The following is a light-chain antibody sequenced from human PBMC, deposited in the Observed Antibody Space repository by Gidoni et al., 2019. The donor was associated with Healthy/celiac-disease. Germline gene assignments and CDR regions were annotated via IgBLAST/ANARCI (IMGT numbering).Light chain of an antibody. CDR1: SPNIGAGYD. J-gene: IGLJ1*01. CDR3: QSYDSSPL. Sequence: QSVLTQPPSVSGAPGQRVTISCNGSSPNIGAGYDVHWYQQLPGTAPTPLIYGNSNRSSGVPDRFSGSKSGTSASLAITGLQAEDEADYYCQSYDSSPLFGTGTKVTVL. CDR2: GNS. V-gene: IGLV1-40*01.